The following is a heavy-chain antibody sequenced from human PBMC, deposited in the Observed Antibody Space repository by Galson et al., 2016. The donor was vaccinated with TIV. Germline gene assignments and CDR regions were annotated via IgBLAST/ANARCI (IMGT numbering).Heavy chain of an antibody. CDR2: FIPMLRLT. CDR1: GGSFSSYS. V-gene: IGHV1-69*02. CDR3: ARGPNYYESMYAH. J-gene: IGHJ4*02. D-gene: IGHD3-22*01. Sequence: SVKVSCKASGGSFSSYSFNWVRQAPGQGLEWMGRFIPMLRLTNYAERFQGRVTITADKSTNTVYMELSSLRSEDTAVYYCARGPNYYESMYAHWGQGTLVTVSS.